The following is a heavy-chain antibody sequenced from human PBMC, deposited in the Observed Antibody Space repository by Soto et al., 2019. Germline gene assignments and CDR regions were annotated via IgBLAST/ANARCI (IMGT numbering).Heavy chain of an antibody. CDR1: GVTFSSYA. CDR3: ARQVVTPDGDYYGMDV. D-gene: IGHD2-21*02. Sequence: LRLSCAASGVTFSSYALTWVRQAPGKGLEWVSTISAGGGGTYYADSVKGRFTISRDNSKNTLYLQMSSLRAEDTAVYYCARQVVTPDGDYYGMDVWGQGTPVTVSS. J-gene: IGHJ6*02. V-gene: IGHV3-23*01. CDR2: ISAGGGGT.